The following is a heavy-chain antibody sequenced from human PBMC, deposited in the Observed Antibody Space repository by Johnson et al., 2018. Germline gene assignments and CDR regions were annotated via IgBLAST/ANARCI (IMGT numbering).Heavy chain of an antibody. V-gene: IGHV1-46*01. D-gene: IGHD3-10*01. J-gene: IGHJ3*02. CDR2: INPSGGSP. CDR1: GYTFTSYY. CDR3: AREGLARGAFDI. Sequence: QVQLVQSGAEVKKPGASVKVSCKASGYTFTSYYMHWVRQAPGQGLEWMGIINPSGGSPSYAQKFQDRVTMTRDTSPSTGHMELRSLRSEDTAVYYCAREGLARGAFDIWGQGTMVTVSS.